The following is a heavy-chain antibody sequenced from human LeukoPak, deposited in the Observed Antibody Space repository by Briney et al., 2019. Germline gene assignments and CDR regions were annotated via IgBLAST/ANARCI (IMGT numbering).Heavy chain of an antibody. J-gene: IGHJ3*02. CDR3: ARVVMGASRRAFDI. CDR2: TRNKANRYTT. D-gene: IGHD1-26*01. CDR1: GFTLSDHY. V-gene: IGHV3-72*01. Sequence: GGSLRLSCAASGFTLSDHYIDWVHQAPGKGLEWVGRTRNKANRYTTEYAASVKGRFTISRDDSNNSLYLQMNSLKTEDTAVYYCARVVMGASRRAFDIWGQGTMITVSS.